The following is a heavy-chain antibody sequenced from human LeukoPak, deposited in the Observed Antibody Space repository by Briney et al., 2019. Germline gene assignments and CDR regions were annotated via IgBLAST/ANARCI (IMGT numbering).Heavy chain of an antibody. CDR1: GASISSYY. J-gene: IGHJ4*02. CDR2: IYYTGTT. CDR3: AAGHPVYFNF. V-gene: IGHV4-59*08. Sequence: KPSETLSLTCTVSGASISSYYWSWIRQPPGQGLEWIGYIYYTGTTNYNPSPRSRVTISLDTSKNQFSLRLTSVTAADAAIYYCAAGHPVYFNFWGQGTLVTVSS.